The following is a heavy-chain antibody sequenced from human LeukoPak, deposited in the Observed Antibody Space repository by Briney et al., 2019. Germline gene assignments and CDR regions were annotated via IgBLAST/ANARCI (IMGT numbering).Heavy chain of an antibody. CDR3: AREDSYGFGIDY. Sequence: PGGSLRLSCAASGFTVSSNYMSWVRQAPGKGLEWVSVIYSGGSTYYADSVKGRFTISRDNAKNSLYLQMNSLRAEDTAVYYCAREDSYGFGIDYWGQGTLVTVSS. D-gene: IGHD5-18*01. V-gene: IGHV3-53*01. CDR1: GFTVSSNY. J-gene: IGHJ4*02. CDR2: IYSGGST.